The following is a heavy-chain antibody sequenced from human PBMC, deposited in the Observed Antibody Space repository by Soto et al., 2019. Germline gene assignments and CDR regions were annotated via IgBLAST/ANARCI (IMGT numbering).Heavy chain of an antibody. CDR2: INAGNGNT. Sequence: SVKVSCKTSGGSLSGYAISWGLQAPGQRLEWMGWINAGNGNTKYSQKFQGRVTITRDTSASTAYMELSSLRSEDTSVYYCARPSSSAWYNYWRQGTLVTVSS. CDR1: GGSLSGYA. D-gene: IGHD6-19*01. V-gene: IGHV1-3*01. CDR3: ARPSSSAWYNY. J-gene: IGHJ4*02.